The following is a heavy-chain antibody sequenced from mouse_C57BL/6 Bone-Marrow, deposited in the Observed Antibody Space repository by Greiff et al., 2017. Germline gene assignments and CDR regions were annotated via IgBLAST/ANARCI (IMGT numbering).Heavy chain of an antibody. CDR3: ARHETAQHDYYAMDY. J-gene: IGHJ4*01. CDR1: GFSLTSYG. Sequence: QVQLKESGPGLVAPSQSLSITCTVSGFSLTSYGVHWVRQPPGKGLEWLVVIWSDGSTTYNSALKSRLSISKDNSKSQVFLKMNSLQTDDTAMYYCARHETAQHDYYAMDYWGQGTSVTVSS. D-gene: IGHD3-1*01. CDR2: IWSDGST. V-gene: IGHV2-6-1*01.